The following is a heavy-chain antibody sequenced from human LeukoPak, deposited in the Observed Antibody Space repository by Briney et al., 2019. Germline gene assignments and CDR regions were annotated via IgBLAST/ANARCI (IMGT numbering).Heavy chain of an antibody. CDR2: ISSDGTTT. CDR3: LKGGVGF. J-gene: IGHJ4*02. Sequence: GGSLRLSCSASGFTFSSYAMHWVRQAPGEGLESASAISSDGTTTHYTDSVKGRFTISRDNSKNTLYLQMSSLRAEDTAVYYCLKGGVGFWGQGTLVTVSS. V-gene: IGHV3-64D*09. D-gene: IGHD2-8*02. CDR1: GFTFSSYA.